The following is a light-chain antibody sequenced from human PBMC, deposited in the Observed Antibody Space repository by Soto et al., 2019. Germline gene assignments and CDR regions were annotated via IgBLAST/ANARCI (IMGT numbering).Light chain of an antibody. CDR3: MQALQTPWT. CDR1: ESLLHSNGYNY. J-gene: IGKJ1*01. V-gene: IGKV2-28*01. CDR2: LGS. Sequence: DIVMTQSPLSLPVTPGEPASISCRSSESLLHSNGYNYLDWYLQKPGQSPQLLIFLGSNRASGVPDRFSGSGSGTDFTLKISRVYAEDVGVYYCMQALQTPWTFGQGTKVDIK.